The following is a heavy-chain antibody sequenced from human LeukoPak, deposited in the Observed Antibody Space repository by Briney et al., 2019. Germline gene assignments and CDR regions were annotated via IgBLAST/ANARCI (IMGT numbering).Heavy chain of an antibody. D-gene: IGHD3-3*01. Sequence: GGSLGLSCAASGFTFSSYSMNWVRQAPGKGLEWVSSISSSSSYIYYADSVKGRFTISRDNAKNSLYLQMNSLRAEDTAVYYCARDGRIFGVVSYWGQGTLVTVSS. CDR3: ARDGRIFGVVSY. V-gene: IGHV3-21*01. J-gene: IGHJ4*02. CDR2: ISSSSSYI. CDR1: GFTFSSYS.